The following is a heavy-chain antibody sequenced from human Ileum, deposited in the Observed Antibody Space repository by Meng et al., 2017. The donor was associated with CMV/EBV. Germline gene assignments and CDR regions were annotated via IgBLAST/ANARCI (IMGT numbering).Heavy chain of an antibody. CDR1: GFTVSSND. J-gene: IGHJ2*01. V-gene: IGHV3-66*02. CDR2: IFGGGDT. CDR3: ASFKQQLVGGTYWYFDL. Sequence: SWAGSGFTVSSNDMSWVRQAPGKGPEWVSGIFGGGDTYYADVVKGRFTISRDNSKNTLYLQMNALRAEDTALYYCASFKQQLVGGTYWYFDLWGPGTLVTVSS. D-gene: IGHD6-13*01.